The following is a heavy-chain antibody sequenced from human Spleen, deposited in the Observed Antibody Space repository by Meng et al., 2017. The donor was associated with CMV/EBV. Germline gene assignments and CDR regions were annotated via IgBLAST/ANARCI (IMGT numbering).Heavy chain of an antibody. V-gene: IGHV4-34*08. CDR2: INHSGSS. J-gene: IGHJ4*02. CDR1: GGTFSGYY. CDR3: ARQALTLRTFDS. Sequence: GSLRLSCAVYGGTFSGYYWSWIRQSSGRGLEWIGEINHSGSSAYNPSLKSRVSISVDTSKNQFSLKLNSVAAADTAVYYCARQALTLRTFDSWGRGTPLTVSS.